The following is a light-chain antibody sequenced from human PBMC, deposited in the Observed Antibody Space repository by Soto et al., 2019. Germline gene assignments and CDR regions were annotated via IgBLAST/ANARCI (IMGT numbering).Light chain of an antibody. CDR2: DAS. V-gene: IGKV1-33*01. Sequence: DIQMTQSPSSLSASVGDRVTITCQASQDINNYLNWYQQKPGKAPKLLIYDASNLETGVSSTFSGSGSGTDFTFTITSLQPEDIATYFCQQYDNLPYTFGQGTKLEIK. CDR1: QDINNY. CDR3: QQYDNLPYT. J-gene: IGKJ2*01.